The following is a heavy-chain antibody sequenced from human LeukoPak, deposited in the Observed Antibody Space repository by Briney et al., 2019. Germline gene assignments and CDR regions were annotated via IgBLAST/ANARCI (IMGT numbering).Heavy chain of an antibody. D-gene: IGHD6-13*01. CDR1: GFSFTSYW. CDR3: ARGSKPGIVAPGTDY. V-gene: IGHV5-51*01. J-gene: IGHJ4*02. Sequence: GESLKISCKGSGFSFTSYWIGWVRQMSGKGLEWMGMIYPGDSDTRYSPSFQGQVTISADKSISTAYLQWSSLKASDTAVYYCARGSKPGIVAPGTDYWGQGTLVTVSS. CDR2: IYPGDSDT.